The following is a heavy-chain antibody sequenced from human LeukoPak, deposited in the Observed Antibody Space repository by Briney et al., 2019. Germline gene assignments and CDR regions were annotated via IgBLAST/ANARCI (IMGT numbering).Heavy chain of an antibody. CDR3: ARAGKGYYYYYMDV. CDR2: ISNSDGST. Sequence: GGSLRLSCAASGFTFSSYAMSWVRQAPGKGLEWVSTISNSDGSTYYADSVKGRFTISRDNSENTLYLQMNSLRAEDTAVYYCARAGKGYYYYYMDVWGKGTTVTISS. V-gene: IGHV3-23*01. D-gene: IGHD3-10*01. J-gene: IGHJ6*03. CDR1: GFTFSSYA.